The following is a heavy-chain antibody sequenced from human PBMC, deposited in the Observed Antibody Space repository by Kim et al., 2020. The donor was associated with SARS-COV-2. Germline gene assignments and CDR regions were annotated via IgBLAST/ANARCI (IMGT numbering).Heavy chain of an antibody. Sequence: SETLSLTCNVSGYSISSGYFWGWIRQPPGRGLEWIGSISHSGSTYYRPSLASRVTISIDTSKNQFSLKLTFVTAADTAVYYCARATEGYCNGGSCYSFGYWGQGTPVTVS. CDR2: ISHSGST. V-gene: IGHV4-38-2*02. J-gene: IGHJ4*02. CDR3: ARATEGYCNGGSCYSFGY. CDR1: GYSISSGYF. D-gene: IGHD2-15*01.